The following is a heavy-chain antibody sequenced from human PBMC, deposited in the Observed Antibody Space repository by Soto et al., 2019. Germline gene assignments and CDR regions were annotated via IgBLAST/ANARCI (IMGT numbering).Heavy chain of an antibody. CDR2: ISGSGSSV. V-gene: IGHV3-23*01. J-gene: IGHJ4*02. D-gene: IGHD2-15*01. CDR1: GFTFSTYA. Sequence: EVQLLESGGGLVQPGGSLRLSCAASGFTFSTYAMSWVRQAPGKGLEWISAISGSGSSVYYADSVKGRYTSSRDNSRNTRYLQMDSLRAEDTAVYYCVRGRGYFDYWGQGTLVTVSS. CDR3: VRGRGYFDY.